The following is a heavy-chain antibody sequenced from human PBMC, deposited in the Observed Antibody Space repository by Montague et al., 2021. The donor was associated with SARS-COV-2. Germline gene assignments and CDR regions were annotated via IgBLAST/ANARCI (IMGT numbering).Heavy chain of an antibody. V-gene: IGHV4-61*02. CDR3: AKEGGKMVFDQ. J-gene: IGHJ4*02. D-gene: IGHD2-8*01. Sequence: TLSLTCTVSGASVTSGDYFWTWIRQPGGEPLEWIGRIYSSGSTTYNPSLNGRVTMSLVTSENQFSLRLSSVTASDTVVYYCAKEGGKMVFDQWGQGTLVTVCS. CDR1: GASVTSGDYF. CDR2: IYSSGST.